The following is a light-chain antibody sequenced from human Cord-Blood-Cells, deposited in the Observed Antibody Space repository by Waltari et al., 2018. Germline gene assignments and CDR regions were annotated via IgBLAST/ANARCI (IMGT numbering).Light chain of an antibody. CDR2: DAA. Sequence: DIQMTQSPSSLPPSVGDRVTITCQASQDISNYFNWYQQKPGKAPKLLIYDAANLETGVPSRFSGSGSGTDFTFTISSLQPEDIATYYCRQYDNLPPYTFGQGTKLEIK. J-gene: IGKJ2*01. CDR1: QDISNY. V-gene: IGKV1-33*01. CDR3: RQYDNLPPYT.